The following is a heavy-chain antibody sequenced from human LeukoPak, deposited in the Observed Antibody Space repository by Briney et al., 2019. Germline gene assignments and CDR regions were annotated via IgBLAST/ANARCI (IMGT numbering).Heavy chain of an antibody. D-gene: IGHD2-21*02. CDR2: IYYSGST. J-gene: IGHJ5*02. V-gene: IGHV4-39*01. CDR1: GGSISSCSYY. Sequence: SETLSLTCTVSGGSISSCSYYWGRIRQPPGKGLEWIGSIYYSGSTYYNSSLKSRVTISVDTSKNQFSLKLSSVTAADTALYYCARQVTTVIVVVTATNWFDPWGQGTLVTVSS. CDR3: ARQVTTVIVVVTATNWFDP.